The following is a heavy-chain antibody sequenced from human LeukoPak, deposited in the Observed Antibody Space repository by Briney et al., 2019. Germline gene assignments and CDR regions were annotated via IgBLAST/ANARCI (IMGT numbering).Heavy chain of an antibody. CDR3: ARFAFTAAAGRIPYYFDY. D-gene: IGHD6-13*01. Sequence: PSETLSLTCAVSGGSISSSNWWSWVRQPPGKGLEWIGEIYRSGSTNYNPSLKSRVTISVDKSKNQFSLKLSSVTAADTAVYYCARFAFTAAAGRIPYYFDYWGQGTLVTVSS. V-gene: IGHV4-4*02. J-gene: IGHJ4*02. CDR1: GGSISSSNW. CDR2: IYRSGST.